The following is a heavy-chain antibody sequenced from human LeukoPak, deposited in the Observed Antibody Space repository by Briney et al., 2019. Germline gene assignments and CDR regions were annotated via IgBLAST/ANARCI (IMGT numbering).Heavy chain of an antibody. Sequence: PGGSLRLSCAASGFTFDDYAMQWVRQAPGKGLEWVSGISWISGTIGYADSVKGRFTISRDNAKNSLYLQMNSLRAEDTASYYCARDSISSSGAFDIWGQGTMVTVFS. D-gene: IGHD3-22*01. CDR3: ARDSISSSGAFDI. CDR1: GFTFDDYA. CDR2: ISWISGTI. V-gene: IGHV3-9*01. J-gene: IGHJ3*02.